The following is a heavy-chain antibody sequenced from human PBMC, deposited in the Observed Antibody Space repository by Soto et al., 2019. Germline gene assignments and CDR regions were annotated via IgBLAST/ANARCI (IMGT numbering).Heavy chain of an antibody. J-gene: IGHJ4*02. CDR1: GGSFSGYY. CDR3: ARDKITGLFAY. D-gene: IGHD2-8*02. CDR2: INHSGST. Sequence: SETLSLTCAVYGGSFSGYYWTWIRQPPGTGLEWIGEINHSGSTNYNPSLKSRVTISVDTSKNQFSLKLTSVTAADTAVYYCARDKITGLFAYCGQGTLVTVYS. V-gene: IGHV4-34*01.